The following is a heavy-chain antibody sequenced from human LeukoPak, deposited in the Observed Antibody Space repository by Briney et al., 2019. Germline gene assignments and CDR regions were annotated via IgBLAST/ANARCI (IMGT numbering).Heavy chain of an antibody. Sequence: GGSLRLSCAASGFTFSSYSMNWVRQAPGKGLEWVSSISSSSSYIYYADSVKGRFTISRDNAKNSLYLQMNSLRAEDTAVYYCARGTAAILLSFDYWGQGTLVTVSS. CDR1: GFTFSSYS. D-gene: IGHD2-2*02. J-gene: IGHJ4*02. V-gene: IGHV3-21*01. CDR3: ARGTAAILLSFDY. CDR2: ISSSSSYI.